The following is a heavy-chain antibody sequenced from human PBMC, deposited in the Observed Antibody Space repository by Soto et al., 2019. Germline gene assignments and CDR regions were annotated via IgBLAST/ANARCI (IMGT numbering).Heavy chain of an antibody. Sequence: SVEVSCKASGGTFSSDTISWVQQAPGQGLEWMGRIIPILGVANDAQKFQGRVTITADRSTSTASMELSSLRPEDTAVYYCARGKPRRYSGYPAFDIWGQRQMVTV. CDR2: IIPILGVA. J-gene: IGHJ3*02. CDR3: ARGKPRRYSGYPAFDI. CDR1: GGTFSSDT. V-gene: IGHV1-69*02. D-gene: IGHD5-12*01.